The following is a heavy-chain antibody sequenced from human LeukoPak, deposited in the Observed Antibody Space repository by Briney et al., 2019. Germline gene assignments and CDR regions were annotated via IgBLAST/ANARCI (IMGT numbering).Heavy chain of an antibody. CDR3: ARDSADARIAAAGTH. J-gene: IGHJ4*02. V-gene: IGHV3-30-3*01. CDR2: ISYDGSNK. Sequence: GGSLRLSCAASGFTFSSYAMHWVRQAPGKGLEWVAVISYDGSNKYYADSVKGRFTISRDNSKNTLYLQMNSLRAEDTAVYYCARDSADARIAAAGTHWGQGTLVTVSS. D-gene: IGHD6-13*01. CDR1: GFTFSSYA.